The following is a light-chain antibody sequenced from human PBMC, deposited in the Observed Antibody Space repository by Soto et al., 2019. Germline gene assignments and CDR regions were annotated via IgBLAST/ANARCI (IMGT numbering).Light chain of an antibody. V-gene: IGLV2-8*01. CDR2: EVS. Sequence: QSALTQPPSASGSPGQSVTISCTGTSSDVGGYNYVSWYQQHPGKAPKLMISEVSKRPSGVPDRFSGSKSGNTASLTVSELQAEDEADYYCCSYAGSNNYVFGTGTKLTVL. CDR3: CSYAGSNNYV. CDR1: SSDVGGYNY. J-gene: IGLJ1*01.